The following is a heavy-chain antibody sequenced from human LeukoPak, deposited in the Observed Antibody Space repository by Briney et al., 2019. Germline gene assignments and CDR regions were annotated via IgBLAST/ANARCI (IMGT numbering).Heavy chain of an antibody. CDR1: GFTFSTYG. J-gene: IGHJ4*02. CDR3: AKEIWPTVTTPGHTHFDY. V-gene: IGHV3-23*01. D-gene: IGHD4-17*01. CDR2: ISGSGGNT. Sequence: GGSLRLSCGASGFTFSTYGMSWVRQAPGKGLEWVSAISGSGGNTYYADSVKGRFTISRDNSKNTLCLQMNSLRAEDTAVYYCAKEIWPTVTTPGHTHFDYWGQGTLVTVSS.